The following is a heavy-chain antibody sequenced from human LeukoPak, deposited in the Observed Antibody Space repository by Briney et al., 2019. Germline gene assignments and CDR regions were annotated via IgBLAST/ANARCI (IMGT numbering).Heavy chain of an antibody. CDR3: ARDWAREECWFDP. CDR2: IYTSGST. CDR1: GGSISSGSYY. D-gene: IGHD3-3*01. V-gene: IGHV4-61*02. Sequence: SETLSLTCTVSGGSISSGSYYWSWIRQPAGKGLEWIGRIYTSGSTNYNPSLKSRVTISVDTSKNQFSLKLSSVTAADTAVYYCARDWAREECWFDPWGQGTLVTVSS. J-gene: IGHJ5*02.